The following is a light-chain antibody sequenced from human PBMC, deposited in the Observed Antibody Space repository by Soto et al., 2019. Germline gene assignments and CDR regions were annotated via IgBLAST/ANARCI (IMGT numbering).Light chain of an antibody. V-gene: IGKV1-39*01. J-gene: IGKJ4*01. CDR2: AAS. CDR3: QQSYNTPRLT. Sequence: DIQMTQSPSSLSASVGDRVTITCRASQSIANFLNWYQQKPGKAPKLLIYAASSLQSGGPSRFSGSRSGTDFTLTITSLHPEDFATYYCQQSYNTPRLTFGGGTRVEIK. CDR1: QSIANF.